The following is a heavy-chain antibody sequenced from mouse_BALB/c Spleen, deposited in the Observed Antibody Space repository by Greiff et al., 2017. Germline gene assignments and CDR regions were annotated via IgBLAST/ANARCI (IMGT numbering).Heavy chain of an antibody. Sequence: VQLKQSGAELVKPGASVKLSCTASGFNIKDTYMHWVKQRPEQGLEWIGRIDPANGNTKYDPKFQGKATITADTSSNTAYLQLSSLTSEDTAVYYCARIYYRYDFAMDYWGQGTSVTVSS. CDR3: ARIYYRYDFAMDY. CDR1: GFNIKDTY. D-gene: IGHD2-14*01. CDR2: IDPANGNT. J-gene: IGHJ4*01. V-gene: IGHV14-3*02.